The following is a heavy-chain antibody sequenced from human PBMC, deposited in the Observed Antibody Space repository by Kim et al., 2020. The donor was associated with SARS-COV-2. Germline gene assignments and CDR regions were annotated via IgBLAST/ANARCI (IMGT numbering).Heavy chain of an antibody. J-gene: IGHJ4*02. V-gene: IGHV4-34*01. CDR2: INHSGST. CDR3: ARAKGRITIFGVVTRKYYFDY. Sequence: SETLSLTCAVYGGSFSGYYWSWIRQPPGKGLEWIGEINHSGSTNYNPSLKSRVTISVDTSKNQFSLKLSSVTAADTAVYYCARAKGRITIFGVVTRKYYFDYWGQGTLVTVSS. CDR1: GGSFSGYY. D-gene: IGHD3-3*01.